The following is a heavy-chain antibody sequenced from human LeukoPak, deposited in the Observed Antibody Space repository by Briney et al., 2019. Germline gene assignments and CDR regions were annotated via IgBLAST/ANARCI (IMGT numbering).Heavy chain of an antibody. CDR1: GGSFSGYY. D-gene: IGHD1-20*01. Sequence: PSETLSLTCAVYGGSFSGYYWSWIRQPPGKGLEWIGEINHSGSTNYNPSLKSRVTISVDTSKNQFSLKLSSVTAADTAVYYCARGLRYNWNGRPWFDPWGQGTLVTVSS. CDR3: ARGLRYNWNGRPWFDP. J-gene: IGHJ5*02. CDR2: INHSGST. V-gene: IGHV4-34*01.